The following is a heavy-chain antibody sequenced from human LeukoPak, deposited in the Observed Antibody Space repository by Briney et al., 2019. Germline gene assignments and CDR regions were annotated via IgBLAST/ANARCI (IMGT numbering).Heavy chain of an antibody. D-gene: IGHD6-13*01. V-gene: IGHV1-18*01. Sequence: ASVKVSCKASGYTFTSYGISWVRQAPGQGLEWMGWISAYNGNTNYAQKLQGRVTMTTDTSTSTAYMELRSLRSDDTAVYYCASSETYRSSWYGLDYWGQGTLVTVSS. CDR1: GYTFTSYG. J-gene: IGHJ4*02. CDR2: ISAYNGNT. CDR3: ASSETYRSSWYGLDY.